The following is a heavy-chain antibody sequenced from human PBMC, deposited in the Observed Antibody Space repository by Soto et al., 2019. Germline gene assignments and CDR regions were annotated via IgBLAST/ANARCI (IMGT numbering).Heavy chain of an antibody. CDR1: GFKMSSPS. J-gene: IGHJ4*02. D-gene: IGHD6-6*01. V-gene: IGHV3-48*03. CDR3: ERECGTSRAAAFDY. CDR2: ISNSGRII. Sequence: SLRLSFAAFGFKMSSPSMNWVRQAPGKGLEWVSYISNSGRIIYYADYVKGRFTISRDDAKNSLYLQMNSLRAEDTAVYYCERECGTSRAAAFDYWGQGTLVTVSS.